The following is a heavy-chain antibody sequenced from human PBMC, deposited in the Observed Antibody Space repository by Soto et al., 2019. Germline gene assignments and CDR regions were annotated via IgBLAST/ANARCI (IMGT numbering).Heavy chain of an antibody. J-gene: IGHJ4*02. CDR2: ISYSGST. V-gene: IGHV4-59*01. Sequence: SETLSLTCIVSGGSISSSYWRWIRQPPGKGLEWIGYISYSGSTNYNPSLKSRVTISVDTANNHFYLSLSYVTAADTAMYYCAREDYFDSGGFPIWGQGTLVTVSS. D-gene: IGHD3-22*01. CDR1: GGSISSSY. CDR3: AREDYFDSGGFPI.